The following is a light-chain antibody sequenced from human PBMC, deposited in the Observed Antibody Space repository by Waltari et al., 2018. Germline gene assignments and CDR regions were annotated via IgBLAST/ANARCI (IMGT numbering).Light chain of an antibody. J-gene: IGKJ1*01. Sequence: EIVMTQSPATLSVSPGEGATLSCRASQSVSSSLAWFQQKPGQAPRLLIYGASTRATDIPARFSGSGSGTEFSLTISSLQSGDFAVYYCQQYNDWPQTFGQGTKVEIK. CDR3: QQYNDWPQT. CDR2: GAS. V-gene: IGKV3-15*01. CDR1: QSVSSS.